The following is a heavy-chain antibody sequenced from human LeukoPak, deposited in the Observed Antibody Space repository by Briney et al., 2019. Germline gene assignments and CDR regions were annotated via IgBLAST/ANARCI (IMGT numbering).Heavy chain of an antibody. CDR1: GGSISSSSSC. CDR2: IYTSGNT. V-gene: IGHV4-61*02. D-gene: IGHD3-3*01. Sequence: SQTLSLTCTVSGGSISSSSSCWSWIRQPAGKGLEWIGRIYTSGNTNYNPSLKSRVTISVDTSKNQFSLKLRSVTAADTAVYYCARLGRFLELYVWGKGTTVTVSS. J-gene: IGHJ6*04. CDR3: ARLGRFLELYV.